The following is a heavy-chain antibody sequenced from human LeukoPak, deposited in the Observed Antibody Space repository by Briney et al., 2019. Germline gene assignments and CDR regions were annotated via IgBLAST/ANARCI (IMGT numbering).Heavy chain of an antibody. V-gene: IGHV3-23*01. CDR2: ISGSGGST. D-gene: IGHD5-24*01. CDR1: GFMFSSNW. CDR3: AKRGREMVFGY. Sequence: GGSLRLSCAASGFMFSSNWMSWVRLAPGKGLEWVSAISGSGGSTYYADSVKGRFTISRDNSKNTLYLQMNSLRAEDTAVYYCAKRGREMVFGYWGQGTLVTVSS. J-gene: IGHJ4*02.